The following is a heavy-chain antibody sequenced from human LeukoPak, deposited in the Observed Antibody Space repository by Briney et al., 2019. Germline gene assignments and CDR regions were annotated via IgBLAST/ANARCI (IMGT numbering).Heavy chain of an antibody. CDR1: GFTFSSYW. CDR3: ARAGYSNTWSETY. D-gene: IGHD6-13*01. CDR2: INQHGSEK. Sequence: GGSLRLSYAASGFTFSSYWMSWVRQAPGKGLEWVANINQHGSEKYYVDSVKGRFTISRDNAKKSLYLQLNSLRAEDTAVYFCARAGYSNTWSETYWGQGTMVTVSS. V-gene: IGHV3-7*01. J-gene: IGHJ4*02.